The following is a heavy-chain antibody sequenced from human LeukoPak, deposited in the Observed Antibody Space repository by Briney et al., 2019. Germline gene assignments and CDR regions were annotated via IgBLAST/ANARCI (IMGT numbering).Heavy chain of an antibody. Sequence: PSEALSLTCTVSGGSISTYYWSWIRQPPGKGLEWIGYIYYSGSTNYSPSLQSRVTISVDTSKNQFSLRLSSVTAADTAMYYCARSGTKTNGFDYWGQGTLVTVSS. J-gene: IGHJ4*02. CDR3: ARSGTKTNGFDY. D-gene: IGHD2-8*01. CDR1: GGSISTYY. V-gene: IGHV4-59*01. CDR2: IYYSGST.